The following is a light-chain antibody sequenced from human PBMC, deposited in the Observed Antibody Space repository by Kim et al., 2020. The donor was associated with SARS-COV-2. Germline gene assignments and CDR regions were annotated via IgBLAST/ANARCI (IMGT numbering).Light chain of an antibody. V-gene: IGLV2-8*01. Sequence: QSALTQPPSASGSRGQSATISCTGSHSDIGRYNYVSWYQKYPGRAPKLMIYDVSRRPSGVPDRFSGSKSGNTASLTVSGLQAEDEADYYCSSYTGSNTLIFGGGTQLTVL. CDR2: DVS. CDR1: HSDIGRYNY. J-gene: IGLJ2*01. CDR3: SSYTGSNTLI.